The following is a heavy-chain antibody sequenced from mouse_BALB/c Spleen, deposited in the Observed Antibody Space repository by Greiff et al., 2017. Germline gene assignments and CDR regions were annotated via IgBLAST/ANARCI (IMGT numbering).Heavy chain of an antibody. CDR3: ARDYYFDY. CDR1: GYTFTSYW. CDR2: IAPGSGST. J-gene: IGHJ2*01. V-gene: IGHV1S41*01. Sequence: DLVKPGASVKLSCKASGYTFTSYWINWIKQRPGQGLEWIGRIAPGSGSTYYNEMFKGKATLTVDTSSSTAYIQLSSLSSEDSAVYFCARDYYFDYWGQGTTLTVPS.